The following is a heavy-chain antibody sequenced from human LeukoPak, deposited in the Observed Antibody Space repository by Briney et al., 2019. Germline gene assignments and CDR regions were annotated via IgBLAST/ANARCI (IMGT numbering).Heavy chain of an antibody. J-gene: IGHJ4*02. Sequence: GGSLRLSCTASGFTFRSYPIHWVRQPPGTGLEWVAAISYDGSNEYYADSVKGRFTISRDNSKNTLYLQMNSLRAEDTAIYYCAKGILLSFYFDYWGRGTLVTVSS. D-gene: IGHD2/OR15-2a*01. CDR2: ISYDGSNE. CDR3: AKGILLSFYFDY. CDR1: GFTFRSYP. V-gene: IGHV3-30-3*01.